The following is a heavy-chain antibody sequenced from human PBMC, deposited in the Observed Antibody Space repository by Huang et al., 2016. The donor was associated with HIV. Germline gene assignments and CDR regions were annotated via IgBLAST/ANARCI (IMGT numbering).Heavy chain of an antibody. Sequence: VQLVQSGAEVKKPGESLKISCKGSGYSFSSYWIAWVRQLPGKGLEWMGFICPDDSDTTYSPSFEGQVTISADKSIGTAYLQWSSLKASDTAMYYCARRFSSSSGYFDYWGQGSLVTVSS. CDR3: ARRFSSSSGYFDY. V-gene: IGHV5-51*01. CDR2: ICPDDSDT. J-gene: IGHJ4*02. D-gene: IGHD6-6*01. CDR1: GYSFSSYW.